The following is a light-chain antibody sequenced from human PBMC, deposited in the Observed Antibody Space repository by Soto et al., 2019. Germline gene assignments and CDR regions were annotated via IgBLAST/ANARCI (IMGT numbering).Light chain of an antibody. CDR1: QSIGTS. Sequence: DIQMTQSPSSLSASVGDRVTISCRASQSIGTSLNWYQQKPGKAPKVLISAASSLKSGVPYRFSGSGSGTDFTLTISSLQPEDFAAYYRQQSSRSPYTFGQGTKLGIK. CDR2: AAS. J-gene: IGKJ2*01. V-gene: IGKV1-39*01. CDR3: QQSSRSPYT.